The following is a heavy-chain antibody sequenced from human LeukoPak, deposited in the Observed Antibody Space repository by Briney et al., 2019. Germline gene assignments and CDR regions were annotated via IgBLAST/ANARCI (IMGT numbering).Heavy chain of an antibody. V-gene: IGHV3-23*01. J-gene: IGHJ6*02. CDR3: AKAPYSTGMDV. CDR2: TSGSGTNT. CDR1: GFTFSSYA. Sequence: GGSLRLSCAASGFTFSSYAMSWVRQAPGKGLEWVSTTSGSGTNTYYADSVKGRFTISRDNSKNTLYLQMNSLRAEDTAVYYCAKAPYSTGMDVWGLGTTVTVSS. D-gene: IGHD6-13*01.